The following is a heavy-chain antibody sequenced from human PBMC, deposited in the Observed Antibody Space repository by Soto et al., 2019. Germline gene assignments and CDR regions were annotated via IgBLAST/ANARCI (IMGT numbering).Heavy chain of an antibody. Sequence: ASVKVSCKASGYTFTSYGISWVRQAPGQGLEWMGWISAYNGNTNYAQKLQGRVTMTTDTSTSTAYMELRSLRSDDTAVYYCARDPETSSGYYGMELWGQGTPVIVSS. CDR1: GYTFTSYG. J-gene: IGHJ6*01. CDR3: ARDPETSSGYYGMEL. CDR2: ISAYNGNT. V-gene: IGHV1-18*04. D-gene: IGHD1-1*01.